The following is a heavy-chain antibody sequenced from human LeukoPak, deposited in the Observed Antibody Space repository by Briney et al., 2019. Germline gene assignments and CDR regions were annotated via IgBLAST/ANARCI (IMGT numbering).Heavy chain of an antibody. CDR3: ARDSWELYCSSTSCYRFHFDY. Sequence: GGSLRLSCAASGFTFSSYWMSWVRQAPGKGLEWVANIKQDGSEKYYVDSVKGRFTISRDNAKNSLYLQMNSLRAEDTAVYYCARDSWELYCSSTSCYRFHFDYWGQGTLVTVSS. J-gene: IGHJ4*02. CDR2: IKQDGSEK. CDR1: GFTFSSYW. D-gene: IGHD2-2*01. V-gene: IGHV3-7*01.